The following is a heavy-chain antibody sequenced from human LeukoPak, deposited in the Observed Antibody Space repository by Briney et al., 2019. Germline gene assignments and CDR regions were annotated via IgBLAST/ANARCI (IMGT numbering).Heavy chain of an antibody. V-gene: IGHV3-48*04. CDR3: ARDRGRIVGAEFDY. D-gene: IGHD1-26*01. CDR2: ISSSSTI. CDR1: GFTFSSYS. J-gene: IGHJ4*02. Sequence: PGGSLRLSCAASGFTFSSYSMTWVRQAPGKGLEWVSYISSSSTIYYADSVKGRFTISRDNAKNSLYLQMNSLRAEDTAVYYCARDRGRIVGAEFDYWGQGTLVTVSS.